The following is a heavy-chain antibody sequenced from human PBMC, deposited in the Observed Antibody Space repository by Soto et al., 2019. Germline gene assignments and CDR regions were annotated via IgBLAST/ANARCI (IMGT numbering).Heavy chain of an antibody. CDR1: GFTFNNYT. V-gene: IGHV3-21*01. CDR2: ISSGGSYI. CDR3: VKEGYSSGWYVPDWFDP. Sequence: PGGSLRLSCAASGFTFNNYTLHWVRQAPGKGLAWVSSISSGGSYIYYADSVKGRFTISRDNAKNSLYLQMNSLRAEDTAVYYCVKEGYSSGWYVPDWFDPWGQGTLVTVSS. D-gene: IGHD6-19*01. J-gene: IGHJ5*02.